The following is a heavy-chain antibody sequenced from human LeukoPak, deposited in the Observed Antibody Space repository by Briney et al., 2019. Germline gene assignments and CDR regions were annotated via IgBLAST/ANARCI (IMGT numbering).Heavy chain of an antibody. J-gene: IGHJ6*04. CDR3: AKSTRAVMAMMDV. Sequence: GGSLRLSCAASGFTFSDHYMSWIRQAPGKGLEWVSSISSRSTYIYHADSVKGRFTISRDNAKNSLFLQMNSLRAEDTAVYFCAKSTRAVMAMMDVWGKGTTVTVSS. V-gene: IGHV3-11*06. CDR2: ISSRSTYI. D-gene: IGHD3-16*01. CDR1: GFTFSDHY.